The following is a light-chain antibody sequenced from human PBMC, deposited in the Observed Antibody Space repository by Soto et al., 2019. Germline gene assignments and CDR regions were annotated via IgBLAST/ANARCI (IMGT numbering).Light chain of an antibody. J-gene: IGKJ4*01. V-gene: IGKV3-11*01. CDR1: QSVSRY. CDR2: DAS. CDR3: QHRSSWPIT. Sequence: EIVLTQSPATLSLSPGERATLSCRASQSVSRYLIWYQQKPGQAPRLLIYDASNRATGIPARFSGSGSGTDFTLTISSLEPEDFAVYYCQHRSSWPITFGGGTNVEIK.